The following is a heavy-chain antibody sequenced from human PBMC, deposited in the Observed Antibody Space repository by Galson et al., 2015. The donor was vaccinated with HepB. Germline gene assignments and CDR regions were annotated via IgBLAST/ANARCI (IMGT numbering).Heavy chain of an antibody. CDR3: ARDLATTMVRGAISWYFDL. J-gene: IGHJ2*01. Sequence: SLRLSCAASGFTFSSYAMHWVRQAPGKGLEWVAVISYDGSNKYYADSVKGRFTISRDNSKNTLYLQMNSLRAEDTAVYYCARDLATTMVRGAISWYFDLWGRGTLVTVSS. V-gene: IGHV3-30*04. CDR2: ISYDGSNK. CDR1: GFTFSSYA. D-gene: IGHD3-10*01.